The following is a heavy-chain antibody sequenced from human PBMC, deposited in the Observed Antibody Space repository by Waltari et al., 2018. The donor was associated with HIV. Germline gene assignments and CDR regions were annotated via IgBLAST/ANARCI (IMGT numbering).Heavy chain of an antibody. J-gene: IGHJ6*02. D-gene: IGHD3-3*01. V-gene: IGHV4-39*01. Sequence: QLQLQESGPGLVKPSETLSLTCTVSGDSISSRVYYWGWFRQPPGKGLEWIGSIYYSGTTYYDPSLKSRVTMSVDTSKNQFSLKMSSVTAGDTAVYYCARQLYYDFWSGLKWGDGMDVWGQGTTVTVAS. CDR2: IYYSGTT. CDR1: GDSISSRVYY. CDR3: ARQLYYDFWSGLKWGDGMDV.